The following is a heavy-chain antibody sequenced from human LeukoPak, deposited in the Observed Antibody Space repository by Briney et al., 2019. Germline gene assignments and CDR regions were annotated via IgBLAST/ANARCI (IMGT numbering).Heavy chain of an antibody. J-gene: IGHJ4*02. Sequence: SVKVSCKASGGTFSSYAISWVRQAPGQGLEWMGGIIPIFGTANYAQKFQGRVTITADESTSTAYMELSSLRSEDTALYYCAKAGNNWDYYFDYWGQGTLVTVSS. D-gene: IGHD1-7*01. CDR2: IIPIFGTA. CDR1: GGTFSSYA. V-gene: IGHV1-69*13. CDR3: AKAGNNWDYYFDY.